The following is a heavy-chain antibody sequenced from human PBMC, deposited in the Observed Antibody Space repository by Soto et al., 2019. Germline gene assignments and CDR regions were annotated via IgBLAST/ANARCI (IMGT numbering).Heavy chain of an antibody. J-gene: IGHJ4*02. CDR2: IGIGSSTK. CDR3: AKSWWELWKYYFDY. CDR1: GFTFRNYG. D-gene: IGHD2-15*01. V-gene: IGHV3-48*01. Sequence: GSLRLSCAASGFTFRNYGMNWVRQAPGKGLEWVSYIGIGSSTKYYADSVKGRFTISRDNAKNTLYLQMNSLRAEDTAVYYCAKSWWELWKYYFDYWGQGTLVTVSS.